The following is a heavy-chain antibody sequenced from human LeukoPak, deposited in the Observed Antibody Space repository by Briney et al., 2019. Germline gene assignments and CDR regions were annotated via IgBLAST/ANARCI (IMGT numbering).Heavy chain of an antibody. D-gene: IGHD1-26*01. Sequence: SETLSLTCTVSGGSISGNYWSWIRQPPGQGLEWIAYIHSSGYTNYNPSLKSRVTISVDTSNNQFSLKVTSVTAADTAMYYCTKRQGPTSGSYDYFDPWGQGALVAVSS. CDR1: GGSISGNY. CDR3: TKRQGPTSGSYDYFDP. V-gene: IGHV4-4*09. CDR2: IHSSGYT. J-gene: IGHJ5*02.